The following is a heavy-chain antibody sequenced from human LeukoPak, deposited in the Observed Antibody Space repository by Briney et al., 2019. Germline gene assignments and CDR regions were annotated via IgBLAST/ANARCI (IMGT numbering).Heavy chain of an antibody. CDR3: ARVGYSYVINDWSRTGLGAYPTKYYYHMDV. CDR2: INHSGST. CDR1: GGSFSGYY. D-gene: IGHD5-18*01. V-gene: IGHV4-34*01. Sequence: SETLSLTCAVCGGSFSGYYWSWIRQPPGKGLEWIGEINHSGSTNYNPSLKSRVTISGDTSKNQFSLKLSSVTAADTAVYFCARVGYSYVINDWSRTGLGAYPTKYYYHMDVWGKGTTVTVSS. J-gene: IGHJ6*03.